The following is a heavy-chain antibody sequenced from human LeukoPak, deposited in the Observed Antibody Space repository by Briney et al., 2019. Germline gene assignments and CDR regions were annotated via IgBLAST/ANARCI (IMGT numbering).Heavy chain of an antibody. CDR1: GFAFSSYN. J-gene: IGHJ4*02. CDR2: ISSNSSYI. Sequence: PGGSLRLSCAASGFAFSSYNMNWVRQAPGKGLEWVSFISSNSSYIYYADSVKGRFTISRDNAKNSLYLQMNSLRAEDTAVYYCASPGGWSQPFDYWGQGTLVTVSS. CDR3: ASPGGWSQPFDY. V-gene: IGHV3-21*01. D-gene: IGHD6-19*01.